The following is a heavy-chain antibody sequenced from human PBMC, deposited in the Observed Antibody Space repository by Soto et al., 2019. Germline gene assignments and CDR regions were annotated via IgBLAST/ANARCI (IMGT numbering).Heavy chain of an antibody. D-gene: IGHD2-2*01. CDR2: ISYDGSNK. J-gene: IGHJ6*02. CDR1: GFTLSSYA. Sequence: GGSLRLSCAASGFTLSSYAMHWVRQAPGKGLEWVAVISYDGSNKYYADSVKGRFTISRDNSKNTLYLQMNSLRAEDTAVYYCARAPAVVPAAYGMDVWGQGTTVTVSS. CDR3: ARAPAVVPAAYGMDV. V-gene: IGHV3-30-3*01.